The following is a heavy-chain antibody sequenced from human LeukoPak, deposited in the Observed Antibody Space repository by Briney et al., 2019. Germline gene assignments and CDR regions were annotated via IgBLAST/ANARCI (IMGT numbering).Heavy chain of an antibody. D-gene: IGHD6-19*01. CDR3: ARGLYSSGWYGEVFDY. J-gene: IGHJ4*02. V-gene: IGHV4-4*07. CDR1: GGSISSYY. Sequence: SETLSLTCTVSGGSISSYYWSWIRQPAGKGLERIGRIYTSGSTNYNPSLKSRVTMSVDTSKNQFSLRLSSVTAADTAVYYCARGLYSSGWYGEVFDYWGQGTLVTVSS. CDR2: IYTSGST.